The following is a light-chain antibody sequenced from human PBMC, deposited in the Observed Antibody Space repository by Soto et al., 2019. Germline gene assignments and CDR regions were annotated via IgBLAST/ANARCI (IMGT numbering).Light chain of an antibody. V-gene: IGKV1-12*01. CDR2: FGS. Sequence: DIQMTQSPSSVSASVGDRVTLTCRASQDIGNLLAWYQQKPGKAPKLLIYFGSNLQTGVPSRFSGSGSGTDFNLTISSLQPEDLATYYCQQADSFPLTFGRGTRVEIK. J-gene: IGKJ4*01. CDR1: QDIGNL. CDR3: QQADSFPLT.